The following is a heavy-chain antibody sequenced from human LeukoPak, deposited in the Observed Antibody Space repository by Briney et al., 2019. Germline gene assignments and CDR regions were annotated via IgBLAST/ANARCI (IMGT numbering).Heavy chain of an antibody. J-gene: IGHJ3*02. CDR2: ISSSSSYI. V-gene: IGHV3-21*01. CDR1: GFTFSSYS. CDR3: AREGGWNAFDI. Sequence: GSLRLSCAASGFTFSSYSMNWVRQAPGKGLEWVSSISSSSSYIYYADSVKGRFTISRDNARNSLYLQMNSLRAEDTAVYYCAREGGWNAFDIWGQGTMVTVSS. D-gene: IGHD2-15*01.